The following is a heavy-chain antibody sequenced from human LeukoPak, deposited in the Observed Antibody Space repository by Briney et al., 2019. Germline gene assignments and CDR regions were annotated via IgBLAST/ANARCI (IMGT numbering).Heavy chain of an antibody. CDR1: GFTVSSNY. CDR2: IKSKTDGETT. V-gene: IGHV3-15*01. J-gene: IGHJ3*02. CDR3: TTEAAMARGAFDI. D-gene: IGHD3-10*01. Sequence: GGSLRLSCAASGFTVSSNYMSWVRQAPGKGLEWVGRIKSKTDGETTEYAAPVKDRFTISRDDSKNTLYLQMNSLKTEDTAVYYCTTEAAMARGAFDIWGQGTMVTVSS.